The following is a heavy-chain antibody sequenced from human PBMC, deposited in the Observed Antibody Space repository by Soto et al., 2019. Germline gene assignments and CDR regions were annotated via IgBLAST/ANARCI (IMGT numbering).Heavy chain of an antibody. V-gene: IGHV3-30*18. D-gene: IGHD3-22*01. CDR3: AKVTPYYYDSRDFDY. Sequence: PGGSLRLSCAASGFTFSSYGMHWVRQAPGKGLEWVAVISYDGSNKYYADSVKGRFTISRDNSENTLYLQMNSLRAEDTAVYYCAKVTPYYYDSRDFDYWGQGTLVTVSS. CDR1: GFTFSSYG. CDR2: ISYDGSNK. J-gene: IGHJ4*02.